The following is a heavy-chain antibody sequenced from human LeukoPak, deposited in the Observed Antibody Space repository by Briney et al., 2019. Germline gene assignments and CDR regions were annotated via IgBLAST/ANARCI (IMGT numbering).Heavy chain of an antibody. V-gene: IGHV1-69*13. D-gene: IGHD3-10*01. J-gene: IGHJ5*02. Sequence: SVKVSCKASGGTFSSYAFSWVRQAPGQGLEWMGGIIPIFGTANYAQKFQGRVTITADESTSTAYMELSSLRSEDTAVYYCATTSNYYGSGSSYNWFDPWGQGTLVTVSS. CDR1: GGTFSSYA. CDR2: IIPIFGTA. CDR3: ATTSNYYGSGSSYNWFDP.